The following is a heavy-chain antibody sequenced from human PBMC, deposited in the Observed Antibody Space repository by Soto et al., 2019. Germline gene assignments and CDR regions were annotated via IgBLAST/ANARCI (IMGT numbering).Heavy chain of an antibody. CDR3: AKSRGSSLGGDAFDF. Sequence: EVQLLESGGGLVQPGGSLRLSCAASGFTFSAYALTWVRQGPGKGLEWVSSISGGGGSTYYADSVRGRFTISRDKSKSTLYLRLGSLRAEDRAVYFCAKSRGSSLGGDAFDFWGEGTMVTVSS. CDR2: ISGGGGST. J-gene: IGHJ3*01. V-gene: IGHV3-23*01. D-gene: IGHD3-16*01. CDR1: GFTFSAYA.